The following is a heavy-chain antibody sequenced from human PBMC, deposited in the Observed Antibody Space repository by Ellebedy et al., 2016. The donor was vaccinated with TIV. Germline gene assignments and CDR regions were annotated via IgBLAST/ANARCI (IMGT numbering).Heavy chain of an antibody. D-gene: IGHD5-18*01. Sequence: SLKISCAASGFTFDDYAMHWVRQVPGRGLEWVSHISWNGNKVAYADSVKGRFTLSRDNAKNSLYLQMNSLRADDMALYYCAKDSRGYSYGSLDYWGQGTLVAVSS. CDR1: GFTFDDYA. J-gene: IGHJ4*02. CDR2: ISWNGNKV. CDR3: AKDSRGYSYGSLDY. V-gene: IGHV3-9*03.